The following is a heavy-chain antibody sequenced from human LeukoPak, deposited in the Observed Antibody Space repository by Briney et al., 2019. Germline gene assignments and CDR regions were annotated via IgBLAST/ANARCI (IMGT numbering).Heavy chain of an antibody. CDR1: GGPISSHY. J-gene: IGHJ4*02. Sequence: SETLSLTCTVSGGPISSHYWSWIRQPPGKGLEWIGYIYYSGSTNYNPSLKSRVTISVDTSKNQFSLKLSSVTAADTAVYYCARGYDSSGYSYFDYWGQGTLVTVSS. V-gene: IGHV4-59*11. CDR3: ARGYDSSGYSYFDY. D-gene: IGHD3-22*01. CDR2: IYYSGST.